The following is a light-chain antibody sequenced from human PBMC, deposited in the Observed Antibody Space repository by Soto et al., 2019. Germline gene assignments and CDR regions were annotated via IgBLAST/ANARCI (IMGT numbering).Light chain of an antibody. J-gene: IGKJ1*01. CDR3: QHYNRYSEA. Sequence: DIQMTQSPSSVSGSVGDRVTITCRASQTISSWLAWYQQKPGKAPKLLIYKASTLKSGVPSRFSGSGSGTEFTLTISSLQPDDFATYYCQHYNRYSEAFGQGTKVDIK. V-gene: IGKV1-5*03. CDR2: KAS. CDR1: QTISSW.